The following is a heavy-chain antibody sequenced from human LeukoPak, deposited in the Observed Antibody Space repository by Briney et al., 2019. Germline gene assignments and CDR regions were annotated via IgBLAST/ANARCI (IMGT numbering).Heavy chain of an antibody. J-gene: IGHJ4*02. D-gene: IGHD3-10*01. CDR1: GGSFSDYY. V-gene: IGHV4-34*01. CDR2: INHSVST. Sequence: SETLSLTCAVYGGSFSDYYWSWIRQPPGQGLEWIGEINHSVSTNYNPSLKSRVTISVDTSKNQFSLKLSSVTAADTAVYCCARHLVDNVSGRPYYFDYWGQGTLVTVSS. CDR3: ARHLVDNVSGRPYYFDY.